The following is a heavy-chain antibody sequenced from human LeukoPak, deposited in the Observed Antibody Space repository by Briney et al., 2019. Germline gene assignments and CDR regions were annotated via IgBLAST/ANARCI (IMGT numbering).Heavy chain of an antibody. Sequence: ASVKVSCKASGYTFTDSYVHWVRLAPGQGLEWLGWINPISGGTKYAQSFQGRVTMTRDTSISTAYMELSSLRSDDTAVYFCARIPSWDCSTTSCGSGGYCFDCWGQGTLVTVSP. CDR1: GYTFTDSY. CDR2: INPISGGT. CDR3: ARIPSWDCSTTSCGSGGYCFDC. J-gene: IGHJ4*02. V-gene: IGHV1-2*02. D-gene: IGHD2-2*01.